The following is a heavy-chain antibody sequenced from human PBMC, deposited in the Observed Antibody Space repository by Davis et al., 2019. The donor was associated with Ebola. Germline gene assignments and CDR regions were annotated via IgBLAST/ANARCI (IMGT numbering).Heavy chain of an antibody. V-gene: IGHV3-48*02. CDR2: ISSGGHDT. CDR3: AKDAEDGSGNWFFDF. Sequence: GGSLRLSCVASGFNFPNYYMNWVRQAPGKGLEWIAFISSGGHDTYYADSVRGRFTISRDNAKNLLYLQLNSLRDEDTALYYCAKDAEDGSGNWFFDFRGRGALVTVSS. CDR1: GFNFPNYY. J-gene: IGHJ2*01. D-gene: IGHD5-24*01.